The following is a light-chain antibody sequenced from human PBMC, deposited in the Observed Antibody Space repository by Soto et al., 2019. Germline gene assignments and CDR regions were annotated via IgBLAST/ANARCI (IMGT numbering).Light chain of an antibody. Sequence: IHMTQSPSSLSASVGYRVTITCWTSQTISTYLNWYQHKPGKAPEVLIYAASNLQSGVPSRFSGSGSGTDFTLTISSLQPADSATYYCQQSYRTPITFGQGTRLEIK. V-gene: IGKV1-39*01. J-gene: IGKJ5*01. CDR3: QQSYRTPIT. CDR2: AAS. CDR1: QTISTY.